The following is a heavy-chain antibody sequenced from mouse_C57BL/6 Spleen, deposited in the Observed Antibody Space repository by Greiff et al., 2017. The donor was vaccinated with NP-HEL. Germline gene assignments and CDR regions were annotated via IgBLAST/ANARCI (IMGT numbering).Heavy chain of an antibody. CDR3: ARSSTYDYDGTWFAY. D-gene: IGHD2-4*01. Sequence: QVQLQQPGAELVKPGASVKLSCKASGYTFTSYWMQWVKQRPGQGLEWIGMIHPNSGSTNYNEKFKSKATLTVDKSSSTAYMQLSSLTSEDSAVYYCARSSTYDYDGTWFAYWGQGTLVTVSA. CDR2: IHPNSGST. V-gene: IGHV1-64*01. J-gene: IGHJ3*01. CDR1: GYTFTSYW.